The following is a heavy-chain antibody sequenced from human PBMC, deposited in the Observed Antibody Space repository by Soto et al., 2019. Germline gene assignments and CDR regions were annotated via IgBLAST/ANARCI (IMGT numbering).Heavy chain of an antibody. J-gene: IGHJ3*02. D-gene: IGHD1-26*01. CDR1: GFTFSSYA. CDR2: ISYDGSNK. V-gene: IGHV3-30*04. CDR3: ARELGGATPAAFDI. Sequence: GGSLRLSCAASGFTFSSYAMHWVRQAPGKGLEWVAVISYDGSNKYYADSVKGRFTISRDNSKNTLYLQMNSLRAEDTAVYYCARELGGATPAAFDIWGQGTMVTVSS.